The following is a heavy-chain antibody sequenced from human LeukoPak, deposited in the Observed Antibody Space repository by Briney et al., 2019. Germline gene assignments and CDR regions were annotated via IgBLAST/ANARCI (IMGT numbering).Heavy chain of an antibody. D-gene: IGHD2-2*01. CDR3: ARDIDCSSTSCYGPGGMDV. CDR2: INPNSGGT. CDR1: GYTFTSYD. Sequence: ASVKVSCKASGYTFTSYDINWVRQATGQGVEWMGWINPNSGGTNYAQKFQGRVTMTRDTSISTAYMELSRLRSDDTAVYYCARDIDCSSTSCYGPGGMDVWGQGTTVTVSS. V-gene: IGHV1-2*02. J-gene: IGHJ6*02.